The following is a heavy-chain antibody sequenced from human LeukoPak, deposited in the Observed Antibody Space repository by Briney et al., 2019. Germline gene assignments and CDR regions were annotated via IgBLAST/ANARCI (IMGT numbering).Heavy chain of an antibody. V-gene: IGHV3-48*04. CDR2: MSSSMNTI. CDR1: GFTFSTSS. J-gene: IGHJ6*03. D-gene: IGHD2-21*01. Sequence: GGSLRLSCAASGFTFSTSSMNWVRQAPGKGLEWIAYMSSSMNTIYYADAVKGRFTVSRDNANNSVHLQMSSLRAEDTAVYYCATPGVRDYYYYLDVWGTGTTVTVSS. CDR3: ATPGVRDYYYYLDV.